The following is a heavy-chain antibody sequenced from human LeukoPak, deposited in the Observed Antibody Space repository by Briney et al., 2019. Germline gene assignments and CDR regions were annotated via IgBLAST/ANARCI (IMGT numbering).Heavy chain of an antibody. J-gene: IGHJ4*02. CDR3: AKSHLPNSYSGTYYCDY. D-gene: IGHD1-26*01. Sequence: GGSLRLSCAASGFTFSSYGMHWVRQAPAKGLEWVAFIRYDESKTFYGDSVKGRFTVSRDNSKNTLYLQMNSLRAEDTAVYYCAKSHLPNSYSGTYYCDYWGQGTQVTVSS. CDR1: GFTFSSYG. V-gene: IGHV3-30*02. CDR2: IRYDESKT.